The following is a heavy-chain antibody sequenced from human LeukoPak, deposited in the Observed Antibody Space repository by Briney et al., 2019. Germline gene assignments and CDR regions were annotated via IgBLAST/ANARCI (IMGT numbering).Heavy chain of an antibody. V-gene: IGHV1-69*13. D-gene: IGHD6-13*01. CDR1: GGTFSSYA. CDR3: ARGYIAAAGLYY. CDR2: IIPIFGTA. J-gene: IGHJ4*02. Sequence: GASVKVSCKASGGTFSSYAISWVRQAPGQGLEWMGGIIPIFGTANYAQKFQGRVTITADESTSTAYMELSSLRSEDTAVYYCARGYIAAAGLYYWSQGTLVTVSS.